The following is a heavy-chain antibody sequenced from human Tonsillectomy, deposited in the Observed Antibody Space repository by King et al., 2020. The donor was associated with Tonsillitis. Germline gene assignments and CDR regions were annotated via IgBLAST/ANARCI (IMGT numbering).Heavy chain of an antibody. V-gene: IGHV3-53*04. Sequence: VQLVESGGGLVQPGGSLRLSCAASGLTVSSNYMTWVRQAPGKGLEWVSVIDSGGSTYYADSVKGRFTISRHNSKNTLYRQMNSLGAEDTAVYYCARVGSDWTLFDYWGQGTLVTVSS. CDR1: GLTVSSNY. CDR3: ARVGSDWTLFDY. D-gene: IGHD6-19*01. J-gene: IGHJ4*02. CDR2: IDSGGST.